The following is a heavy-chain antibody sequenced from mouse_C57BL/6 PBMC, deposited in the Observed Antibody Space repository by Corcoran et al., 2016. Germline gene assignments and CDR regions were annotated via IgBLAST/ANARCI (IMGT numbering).Heavy chain of an antibody. CDR1: GYTFTDYY. V-gene: IGHV1-76*01. Sequence: QVQLKQSGAELVRPGASVKLSCKASGYTFTDYYVNWVKQRPGQGIEWIARIYPGSGNTYYNEKFKGKATLTAETSSSPAYMQLSSLTSEDSAVYFCARDHMDYWGQGTSVTVTA. J-gene: IGHJ4*01. CDR2: IYPGSGNT. CDR3: ARDHMDY.